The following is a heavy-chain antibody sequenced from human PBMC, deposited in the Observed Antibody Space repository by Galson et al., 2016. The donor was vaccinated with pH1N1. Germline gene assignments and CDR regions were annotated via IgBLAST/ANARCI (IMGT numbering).Heavy chain of an antibody. CDR1: GFSVSSSGMG. V-gene: IGHV2-5*02. J-gene: IGHJ3*01. D-gene: IGHD3-16*01. CDR2: IYWDDDK. CDR3: AHREVMITNAFDF. Sequence: PALVKPTQTLTLTCNFSGFSVSSSGMGVGWIRQPPGMGLEWLAVIYWDDDKRYSPSLKSRLTITKDTSKNQVVLKMTNMDPADTATYYCAHREVMITNAFDFWGQGTMVTVSS.